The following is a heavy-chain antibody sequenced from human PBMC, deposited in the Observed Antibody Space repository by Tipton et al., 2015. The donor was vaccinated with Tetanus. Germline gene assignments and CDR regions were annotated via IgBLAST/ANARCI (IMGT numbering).Heavy chain of an antibody. V-gene: IGHV3-21*01. J-gene: IGHJ4*02. CDR1: DGSFSAYY. CDR3: ASGSTLDY. CDR2: ISSTSSYI. Sequence: GLVKPSETLSLTCDVYDGSFSAYYWTWIRQAPGKGLEWVASISSTSSYIYYADSVKGRFAISRDNAKNSVYLQMSSLRADDTAVYYCASGSTLDYWGQGALVTVSS. D-gene: IGHD6-25*01.